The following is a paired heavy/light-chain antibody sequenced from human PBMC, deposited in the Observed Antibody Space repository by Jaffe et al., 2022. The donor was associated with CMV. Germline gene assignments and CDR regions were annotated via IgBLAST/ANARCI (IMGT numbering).Light chain of an antibody. V-gene: IGKV1-5*03. CDR2: KAS. J-gene: IGKJ1*01. CDR3: QQYNTGWT. CDR1: QSISSW. Sequence: DIQMTQSPSTLSASVGDRVTITCRASQSISSWLAWYQQKPGKAPKLLIYKASSLESGVPSRFSGSGSGTEFTLTISSLQPDDFATYYCQQYNTGWTFGQGTKVEIK.
Heavy chain of an antibody. CDR2: ISWNSGSI. Sequence: EVQLVESGGGLVQPGRSLRLSCAASGFTFDDYAMHWVRQAPGKGLEWVSGISWNSGSIGYADSVKGRFTISRDNAKNSLYLQMNSLRAEDTALYYCAKQDGSGRGKWLRFNGRAFDIWGQGTMVTVSS. CDR1: GFTFDDYA. V-gene: IGHV3-9*01. J-gene: IGHJ3*02. D-gene: IGHD5-12*01. CDR3: AKQDGSGRGKWLRFNGRAFDI.